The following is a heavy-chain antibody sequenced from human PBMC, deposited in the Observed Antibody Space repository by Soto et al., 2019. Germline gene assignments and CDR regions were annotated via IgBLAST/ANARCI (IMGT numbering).Heavy chain of an antibody. V-gene: IGHV3-49*05. CDR1: GFTFGDYA. Sequence: KPGGSLRLSCTASGFTFGDYAMSWFRQAPGKGLEWVGFIRSKAYGGTTEYAASVKGGFTISRDDSKSIAYLQMNSLKTEDTAVYYCTKADTAILRASFVAAFDIWGQGTMVTVSS. J-gene: IGHJ3*02. CDR2: IRSKAYGGTT. CDR3: TKADTAILRASFVAAFDI. D-gene: IGHD5-18*01.